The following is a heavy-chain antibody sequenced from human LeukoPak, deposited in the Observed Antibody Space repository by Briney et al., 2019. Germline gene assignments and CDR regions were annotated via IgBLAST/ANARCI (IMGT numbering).Heavy chain of an antibody. CDR1: GFALSSFS. CDR3: ARDSDGVAGTTSYFQH. CDR2: INYKGGTT. J-gene: IGHJ1*01. Sequence: GGSLRLSCAASGFALSSFSMHWVRQSSGRGLEYVSAINYKGGTTYYADSVKGRFTISRDNSKNTLYLQMASLRDEDMGVYYCARDSDGVAGTTSYFQHWGQGTLVTVSS. V-gene: IGHV3-64*02. D-gene: IGHD6-19*01.